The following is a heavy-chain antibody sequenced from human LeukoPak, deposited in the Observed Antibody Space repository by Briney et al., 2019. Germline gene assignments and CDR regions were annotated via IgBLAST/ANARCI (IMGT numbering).Heavy chain of an antibody. D-gene: IGHD5-18*01. V-gene: IGHV4-59*01. CDR2: IYYSGST. CDR1: GGSINNYY. Sequence: PSETLSLTCAVSGGSINNYYWSWIRQPPGKGLEWIGYIYYSGSTNYNPSLKSRVTISVDTSKNQFSLKLSSVTAADTAVYYCARSGYSYGADAFDIWCQGTMVTVSS. J-gene: IGHJ3*02. CDR3: ARSGYSYGADAFDI.